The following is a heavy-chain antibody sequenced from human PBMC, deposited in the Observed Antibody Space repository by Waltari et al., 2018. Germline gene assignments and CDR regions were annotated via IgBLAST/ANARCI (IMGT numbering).Heavy chain of an antibody. Sequence: EVQLLESGGDWVQPGGSFIPACAASGFPFRHYPLTWARPAQGKGLDWVSVIGGGGSTTDYADSVKGRFTISRDNSKNTLYLQMNRLRVEDTAVYYCAKKLGVSSWYYFDYWGQGTLVTVSS. J-gene: IGHJ4*02. V-gene: IGHV3-23*01. CDR2: IGGGGSTT. CDR1: GFPFRHYP. D-gene: IGHD1-26*01. CDR3: AKKLGVSSWYYFDY.